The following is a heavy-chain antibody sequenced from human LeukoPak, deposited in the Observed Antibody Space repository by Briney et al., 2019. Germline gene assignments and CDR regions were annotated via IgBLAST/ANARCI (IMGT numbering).Heavy chain of an antibody. CDR1: GGSVSSYY. J-gene: IGHJ5*02. V-gene: IGHV4-59*08. D-gene: IGHD3-9*01. Sequence: SETLSLTCTLSGGSVSSYYWNWIRQPPGKGLEWIGYIYYIGTTNYNPSFKSRVTISVDPSKHQFSLKLSSVTAAYTAMYYWARPARTHYDILNGYYPNCFDPWGQGTLVTVSS. CDR2: IYYIGTT. CDR3: ARPARTHYDILNGYYPNCFDP.